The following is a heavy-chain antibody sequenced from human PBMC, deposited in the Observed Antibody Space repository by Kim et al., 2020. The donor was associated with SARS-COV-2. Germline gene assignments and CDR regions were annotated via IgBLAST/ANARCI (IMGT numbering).Heavy chain of an antibody. CDR3: ARVRMAARNWFDP. Sequence: YAQKLQGRVTMTTDTSTSTAYMELRSLRSDDTAVYYCARVRMAARNWFDPWGQGTLVTVSS. V-gene: IGHV1-18*01. D-gene: IGHD6-6*01. J-gene: IGHJ5*02.